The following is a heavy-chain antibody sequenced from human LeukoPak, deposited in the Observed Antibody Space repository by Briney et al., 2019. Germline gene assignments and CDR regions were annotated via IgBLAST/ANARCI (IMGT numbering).Heavy chain of an antibody. D-gene: IGHD3-22*01. Sequence: SETLSLTCTVSGGSITNFYWSWIRQAPGKGLEWIGYSHNSGSTDYSPSLKGRVTISVDTSKNQLSLKLSSVTAADTAVYYCAREMNYYDSTGYYLHYLDYWGQGTLVTVSS. CDR2: SHNSGST. V-gene: IGHV4-59*01. CDR1: GGSITNFY. J-gene: IGHJ4*02. CDR3: AREMNYYDSTGYYLHYLDY.